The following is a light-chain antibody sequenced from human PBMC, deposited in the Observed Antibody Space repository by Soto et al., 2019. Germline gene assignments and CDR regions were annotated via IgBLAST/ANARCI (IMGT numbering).Light chain of an antibody. V-gene: IGLV3-1*01. CDR1: KLGDKY. CDR2: QDS. CDR3: QAWDSSTRVV. Sequence: YELTQPPSVSVSPGQTASITCSGDKLGDKYACWYQQKPGQSPVLVIYQDSKRPSGIPERFSGSNSGNTATLTISGTQAMDEADYYCQAWDSSTRVVFGGGTKVTVL. J-gene: IGLJ2*01.